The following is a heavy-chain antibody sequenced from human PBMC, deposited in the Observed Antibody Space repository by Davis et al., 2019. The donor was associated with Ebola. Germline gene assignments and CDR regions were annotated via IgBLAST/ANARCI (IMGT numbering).Heavy chain of an antibody. CDR3: SRGYDSSGYTDY. D-gene: IGHD3-22*01. Sequence: MPSETLSLTCTVSGGSMSSYYWSWIRQPPGKGLEWIGYISDSGSTNYNPSLKSRVTISVDTSKNQFSLKLSSVTAADTAVYYCSRGYDSSGYTDYWGQGTLVTVSS. CDR1: GGSMSSYY. CDR2: ISDSGST. V-gene: IGHV4-59*01. J-gene: IGHJ4*02.